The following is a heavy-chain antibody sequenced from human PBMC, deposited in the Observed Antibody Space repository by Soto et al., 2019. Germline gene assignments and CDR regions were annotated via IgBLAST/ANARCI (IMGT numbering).Heavy chain of an antibody. CDR1: GESFSGHI. J-gene: IGHJ4*02. CDR2: INHSGSA. V-gene: IGHV4-34*01. Sequence: SETLSLTCAVYGESFSGHIWTWIRQTPGKGLQWIGQINHSGSASYNPSLKSRVTISVHTSKTQFYLELSSVTAADTAVYYCARVGYDILTGYQVLDYWGQGTLVTVSS. D-gene: IGHD3-9*01. CDR3: ARVGYDILTGYQVLDY.